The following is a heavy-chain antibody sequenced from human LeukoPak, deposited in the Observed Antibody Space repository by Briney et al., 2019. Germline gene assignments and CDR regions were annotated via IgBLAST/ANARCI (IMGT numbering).Heavy chain of an antibody. V-gene: IGHV4-59*08. D-gene: IGHD6-19*01. CDR1: DGSIISYY. CDR3: ARPYSSAWYGTFHF. J-gene: IGHJ3*01. Sequence: SETLSLTCTVSDGSIISYYWSWIRQPPGKGLEWIGYFYYSGSIKYNPSLKSRVTISVDTSKNQFSLKLSSVTAADTAVYYCARPYSSAWYGTFHFWGQGTKVTVSS. CDR2: FYYSGSI.